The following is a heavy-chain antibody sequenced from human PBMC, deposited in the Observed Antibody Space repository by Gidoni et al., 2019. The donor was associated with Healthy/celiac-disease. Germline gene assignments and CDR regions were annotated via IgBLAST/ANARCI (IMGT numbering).Heavy chain of an antibody. CDR1: GYTFTGYY. CDR2: INPNSGGT. Sequence: QVQLVQSGAEVKKPAASVQVCCKASGYTFTGYYMHWVRQAPGQGLEWMGWINPNSGGTNYAQKFQGWVTMTRDTSISTAYMELSRLRADDTAVYYCARGPGYSYGYYFDYWGQGTLVTVSS. V-gene: IGHV1-2*04. CDR3: ARGPGYSYGYYFDY. J-gene: IGHJ4*02. D-gene: IGHD5-18*01.